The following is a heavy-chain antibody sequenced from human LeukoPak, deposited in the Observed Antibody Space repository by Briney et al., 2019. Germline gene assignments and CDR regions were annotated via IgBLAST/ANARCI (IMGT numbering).Heavy chain of an antibody. Sequence: ASVKVSCKASGYIFTDYYMHWVRQAPGQGLEWMGWINPNSGGTNYAQKFQGRVTMTRDTSISTAYMDLSRLTSDDTAVYYCARGGAKGYNYFDYWGQGTLVTVSS. J-gene: IGHJ4*02. V-gene: IGHV1-2*02. CDR3: ARGGAKGYNYFDY. CDR2: INPNSGGT. D-gene: IGHD5-24*01. CDR1: GYIFTDYY.